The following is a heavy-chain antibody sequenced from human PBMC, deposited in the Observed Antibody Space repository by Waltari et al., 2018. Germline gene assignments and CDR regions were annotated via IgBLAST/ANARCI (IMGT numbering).Heavy chain of an antibody. CDR2: ISSDSNYM. J-gene: IGHJ4*02. CDR3: ATGGWGFYLGY. CDR1: GLTFSTYN. D-gene: IGHD7-27*01. Sequence: EVQLLESGGGLVRPGGSLRLPCAASGLTFSTYNLNWVCQPPGKGLEWVSSISSDSNYMHYADSVKGRFTISRDNAKNSLYLQLNSLRAEDTAVYYCATGGWGFYLGYWGQGTLVTVSS. V-gene: IGHV3-21*02.